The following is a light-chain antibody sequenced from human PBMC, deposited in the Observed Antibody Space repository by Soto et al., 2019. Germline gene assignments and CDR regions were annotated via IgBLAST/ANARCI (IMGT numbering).Light chain of an antibody. CDR2: DDN. CDR1: SSNLAYNS. V-gene: IGLV1-51*01. J-gene: IGLJ1*01. CDR3: GAWDYSLNVYV. Sequence: QSVLTQPPSVSAAPGHDVTISCSGSSSNLAYNSLSWYQQLPGTAPKLLIYDDNKRPSGIPARFSGSKSGTWATLGITGLETGDEADYYCGAWDYSLNVYVFGSGTKLTVL.